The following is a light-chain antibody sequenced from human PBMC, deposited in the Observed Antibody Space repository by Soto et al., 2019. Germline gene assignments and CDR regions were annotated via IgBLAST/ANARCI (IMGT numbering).Light chain of an antibody. CDR1: SSDVGGYNY. J-gene: IGLJ1*01. Sequence: QSALTQPASVSGSPGQSITISCTGTSSDVGGYNYVSWYQQHPGKAPKLMMYEVSNRPSGGSTRFSGSKSGNTASLTISGLQAEDEADYYCSSYTISTTLVFGTGTKLTVL. CDR2: EVS. V-gene: IGLV2-14*01. CDR3: SSYTISTTLV.